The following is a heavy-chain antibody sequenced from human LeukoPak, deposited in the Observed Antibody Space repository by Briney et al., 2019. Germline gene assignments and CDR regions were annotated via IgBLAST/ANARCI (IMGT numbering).Heavy chain of an antibody. V-gene: IGHV3-23*01. CDR3: AKARYSGYLGGHFDS. J-gene: IGHJ4*02. CDR2: ISNTGGSS. D-gene: IGHD5-12*01. CDR1: GFTFSNYA. Sequence: AGGSLRLSCTASGFTFSNYAMSSVRQAPGKGLEWVSGISNTGGSSYHADSVKGRFTISRDNSKNTLHLQMHSLRAEDTAVYYCAKARYSGYLGGHFDSWGQGTLVTVSS.